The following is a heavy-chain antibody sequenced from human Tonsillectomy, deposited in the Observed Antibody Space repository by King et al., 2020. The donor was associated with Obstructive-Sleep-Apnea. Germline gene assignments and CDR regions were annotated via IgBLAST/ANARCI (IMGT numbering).Heavy chain of an antibody. J-gene: IGHJ4*02. CDR3: ASSYYDSSGYYYYFDY. CDR2: IIPSFGTA. D-gene: IGHD3-22*01. Sequence: QLVQSGAEVKKPGSSVKVSCKASGGTFSSYAISWVRHAPGQGLEWMGGIIPSFGTANYAQKFQGRVTITADESTSTAYMELSSLRSEDTAVYYCASSYYDSSGYYYYFDYWGQGTLVTVSS. V-gene: IGHV1-69*01. CDR1: GGTFSSYA.